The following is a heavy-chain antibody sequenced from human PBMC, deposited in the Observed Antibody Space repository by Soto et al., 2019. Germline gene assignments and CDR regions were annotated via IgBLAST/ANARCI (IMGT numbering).Heavy chain of an antibody. J-gene: IGHJ4*02. D-gene: IGHD4-4*01. CDR3: ARGPDHSKVGY. V-gene: IGHV4-59*02. CDR2: IDYNGRA. Sequence: QVQLQESGPGLVKPSETLPLTCSVSDGSVTGYCWSWIRQPPGKGLEWIGCIDYNGRAHYNPSLTRRLTASXXTSNNHFSLKLSSVTTTDTAVYYCARGPDHSKVGYWGQGTLVTVSS. CDR1: DGSVTGYC.